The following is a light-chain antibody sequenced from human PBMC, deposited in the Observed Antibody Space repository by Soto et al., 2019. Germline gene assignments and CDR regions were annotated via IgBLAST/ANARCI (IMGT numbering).Light chain of an antibody. V-gene: IGKV1-39*01. Sequence: DIQLTQSPSSLSASVGDKVTITCRASQSIRSYLNWVQQKPGKAPKLLIYDASSLQTGVPSRFSGSGSGTDFTLTISSLQPEDFATYYCQQSYSTPPITFGQGTRLEIK. J-gene: IGKJ5*01. CDR1: QSIRSY. CDR3: QQSYSTPPIT. CDR2: DAS.